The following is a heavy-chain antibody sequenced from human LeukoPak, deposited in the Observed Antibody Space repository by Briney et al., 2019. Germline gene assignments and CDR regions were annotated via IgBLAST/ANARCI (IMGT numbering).Heavy chain of an antibody. V-gene: IGHV1-69*05. CDR2: IIPIFGTE. Sequence: SVKVSCKASGGTFSSYAISWVRQAPGQGVEGMGRIIPIFGTENYAQKFQGRVTITTDESTSTAYMELSSLRSEDTAVYYCARGRYYGSGGNYMDVWGKGTTVTVSS. J-gene: IGHJ6*03. D-gene: IGHD3-10*01. CDR3: ARGRYYGSGGNYMDV. CDR1: GGTFSSYA.